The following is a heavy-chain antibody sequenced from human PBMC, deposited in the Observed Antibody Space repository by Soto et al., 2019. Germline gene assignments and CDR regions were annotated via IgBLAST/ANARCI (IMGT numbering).Heavy chain of an antibody. CDR1: GYTFSNYG. Sequence: GASVKVSCKTSGYTFSNYGIAWVLQAPGEGLEWMGWISVYNYNTNYAQKLQGRVTMTRDISTSTAYMELRSLISDDTAVYYCARGGGYYGSGTYPFDYWGQGTLVTVSS. V-gene: IGHV1-18*01. CDR2: ISVYNYNT. D-gene: IGHD3-10*01. CDR3: ARGGGYYGSGTYPFDY. J-gene: IGHJ4*02.